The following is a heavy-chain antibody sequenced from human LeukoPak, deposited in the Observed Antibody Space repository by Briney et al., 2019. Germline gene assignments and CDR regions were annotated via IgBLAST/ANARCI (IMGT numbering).Heavy chain of an antibody. CDR3: ARDIVVAPAAIGYYYYGMDV. CDR1: GYTFTSYG. D-gene: IGHD2-2*02. V-gene: IGHV1-18*01. Sequence: ASVKVSCKASGYTFTSYGISWVRQAPGQGLEWMGWISAYNGNTNYAQKLQGRVTMTTDTSTSTAYMELRSLRSDDTAVYYCARDIVVAPAAIGYYYYGMDVWGQGTTVTVSS. CDR2: ISAYNGNT. J-gene: IGHJ6*02.